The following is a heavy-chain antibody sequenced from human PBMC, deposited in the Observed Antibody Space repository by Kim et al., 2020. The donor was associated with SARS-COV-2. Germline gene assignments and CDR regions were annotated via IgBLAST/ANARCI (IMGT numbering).Heavy chain of an antibody. V-gene: IGHV4-34*01. J-gene: IGHJ3*02. CDR3: ASPNLSGSYYSDAFDI. Sequence: SLKSRVTISVDTSKNQFSLKLSSVTAADTAVYYCASPNLSGSYYSDAFDIWGQGTMVTVSS. D-gene: IGHD1-26*01.